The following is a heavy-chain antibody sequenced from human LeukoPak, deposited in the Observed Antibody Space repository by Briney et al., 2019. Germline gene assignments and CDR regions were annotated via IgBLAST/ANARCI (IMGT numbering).Heavy chain of an antibody. CDR1: GFTFSSYS. CDR3: VRDHHRRHYDSQARDTFDI. CDR2: ISSSSTTI. V-gene: IGHV3-48*01. J-gene: IGHJ3*02. D-gene: IGHD3-16*01. Sequence: PGGSLRLSCAASGFTFSSYSMNWVRQAPGKGLEWVSYISSSSTTIYYADSVKGRFTISRDNAKSSLYPQMNSLRAEDTAVYYCVRDHHRRHYDSQARDTFDIWGQGTMVTVSS.